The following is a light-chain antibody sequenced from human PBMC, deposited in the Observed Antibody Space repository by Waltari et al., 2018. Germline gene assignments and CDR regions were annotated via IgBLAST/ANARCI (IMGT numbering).Light chain of an antibody. CDR2: GKN. J-gene: IGLJ2*01. V-gene: IGLV3-19*01. CDR3: NSRDSSGNVV. Sequence: SSELTQDPAVSVALGQTVRITCQGDSLRSYYASWYQQKPGQAPVLVIYGKNNRPSGIPDRFSGSSSGNTASWTITGAQAEDEADYYGNSRDSSGNVVFGGGTKLTVL. CDR1: SLRSYY.